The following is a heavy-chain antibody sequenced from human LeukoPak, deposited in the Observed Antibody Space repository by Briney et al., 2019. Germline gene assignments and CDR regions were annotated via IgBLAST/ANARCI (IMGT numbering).Heavy chain of an antibody. CDR2: ISWDGGST. CDR1: GFTFGYYS. J-gene: IGHJ4*02. Sequence: GGSLSLSCAASGFTFGYYSMHWVRQAPGKGLEWVSLISWDGGSTYYADSVKGRFTISRDNSKNSLYLQMNSLLAEYTALYYCAKNMSKYVSYYGNWGQGTLVTVSS. CDR3: AKNMSKYVSYYGN. D-gene: IGHD1-26*01. V-gene: IGHV3-43D*03.